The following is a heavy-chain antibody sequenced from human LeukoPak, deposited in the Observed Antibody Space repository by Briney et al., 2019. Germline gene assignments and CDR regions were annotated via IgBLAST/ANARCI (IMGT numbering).Heavy chain of an antibody. CDR1: GFTFSSYW. J-gene: IGHJ4*02. CDR2: INSDGSST. D-gene: IGHD2-2*02. Sequence: GGSLRLSCAASGFTFSSYWMHWVRHAPGKGLVWVSRINSDGSSTSYADSVKGRFTISRDNSKNTLYLQMNSLRAEDTAVYYCAKDSGPYCSSTSCYIEYFDYWGQGTLVTVSS. V-gene: IGHV3-74*01. CDR3: AKDSGPYCSSTSCYIEYFDY.